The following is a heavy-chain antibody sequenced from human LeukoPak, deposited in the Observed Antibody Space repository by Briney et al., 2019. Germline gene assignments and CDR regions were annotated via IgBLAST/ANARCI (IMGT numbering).Heavy chain of an antibody. V-gene: IGHV4-39*01. D-gene: IGHD6-19*01. CDR3: ARLHSSGWPYYYYYGMDV. CDR1: GGSISSSSYY. CDR2: IYYSGST. J-gene: IGHJ6*02. Sequence: SETLSLTCTVSGGSISSSSYYWGWIRQPPGKGLEWIGSIYYSGSTYYNPSLKSRVTISVDTSKNQFSLKLSSVTAADTAVYYCARLHSSGWPYYYYYGMDVWGQGTTVTVSS.